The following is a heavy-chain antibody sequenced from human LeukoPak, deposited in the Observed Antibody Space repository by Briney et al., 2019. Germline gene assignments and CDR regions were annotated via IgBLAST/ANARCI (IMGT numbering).Heavy chain of an antibody. D-gene: IGHD1-1*01. J-gene: IGHJ4*02. Sequence: GGSLRLSCSASGLTFNKYYMNWVRQAPGKGLEWVSYISSSSSYIDYTDSVKGRFTISRDNAKNSLYLQMNSLRADDTSVYYCARETTPRSGFDYWGQGTLVTVSS. CDR1: GLTFNKYY. CDR2: ISSSSSYI. V-gene: IGHV3-21*06. CDR3: ARETTPRSGFDY.